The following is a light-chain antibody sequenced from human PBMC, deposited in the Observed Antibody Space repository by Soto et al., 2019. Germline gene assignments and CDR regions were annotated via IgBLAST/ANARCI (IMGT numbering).Light chain of an antibody. Sequence: EVVLTQSPGTLYLSPGERATLSCRASQSVSSYLAWYQQKPGQAPRLLIYDASNRATGIPARFSGSGSGTDFTLTIGSREPEDFAVYYCQQRSNWPPTFGQGTKVDTK. V-gene: IGKV3-11*01. CDR1: QSVSSY. J-gene: IGKJ1*01. CDR3: QQRSNWPPT. CDR2: DAS.